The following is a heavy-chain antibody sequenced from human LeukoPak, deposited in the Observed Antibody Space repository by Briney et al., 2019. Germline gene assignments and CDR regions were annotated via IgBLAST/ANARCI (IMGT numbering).Heavy chain of an antibody. CDR1: GYSISSGYY. V-gene: IGHV4-38-2*02. Sequence: SETLSLTCTVSGYSISSGYYWGWIRQPPGKGLEWIGSIYHSGSTYYNPSLKSRVTISVDTSKNQFSLKLSSVTAADTAVYYCARDSSYYYYYMDVWGKGTTVIVSS. CDR3: ARDSSYYYYYMDV. J-gene: IGHJ6*03. CDR2: IYHSGST.